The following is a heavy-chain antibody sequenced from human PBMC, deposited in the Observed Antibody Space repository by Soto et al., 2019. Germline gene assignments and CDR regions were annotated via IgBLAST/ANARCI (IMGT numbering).Heavy chain of an antibody. Sequence: SETLSLTCPVSGGSISSSSYYRGWIRQPPGKGLEWIGSIYYSGSTYYNPSLKSRVTISVDTSKNQFSLKLSSVTAADTAVYYCAKGLGGSGYSYGNDAFDIWGQGTMVTVSS. CDR2: IYYSGST. V-gene: IGHV4-39*01. CDR3: AKGLGGSGYSYGNDAFDI. CDR1: GGSISSSSYY. D-gene: IGHD5-18*01. J-gene: IGHJ3*02.